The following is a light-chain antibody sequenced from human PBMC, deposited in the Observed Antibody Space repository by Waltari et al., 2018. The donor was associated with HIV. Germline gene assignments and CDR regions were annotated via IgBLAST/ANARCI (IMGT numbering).Light chain of an antibody. CDR2: GTN. J-gene: IGLJ2*01. CDR1: SSNIGAGYA. V-gene: IGLV1-40*01. CDR3: QSYDSSLSGWVV. Sequence: QSVLTQPPSVSGAPGQRVTISCTGSSSNIGAGYAVHWYQQLPGTAPTLLIYGTNNRPSGVPDRFSGSKSGTSASLAITGLQAEDEAEYYCQSYDSSLSGWVVFGGGTKVTVL.